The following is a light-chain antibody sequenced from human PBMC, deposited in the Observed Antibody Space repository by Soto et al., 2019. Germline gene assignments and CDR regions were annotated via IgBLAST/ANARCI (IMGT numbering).Light chain of an antibody. CDR1: QTISSY. Sequence: DIQMTQSPSSLSASVGGIVTITCRASQTISSYLNWYQQTPGRAPALLIFAASTLQSGVPSKFSGSGSATDFTLTISSLPPEDFATYYCQQSYSRPYTFGPGTKLEIK. J-gene: IGKJ2*01. CDR3: QQSYSRPYT. CDR2: AAS. V-gene: IGKV1-39*01.